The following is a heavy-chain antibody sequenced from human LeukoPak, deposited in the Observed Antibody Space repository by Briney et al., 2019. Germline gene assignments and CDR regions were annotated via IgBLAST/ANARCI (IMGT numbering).Heavy chain of an antibody. J-gene: IGHJ3*01. Sequence: ASVKVSCKASGYTLTEKHLYWVRQAPGQGLEWMGWIDPKSGGTNFAHNFQGRLTMTKDTSINTAYMELSRLPSDDTTVYYCARELGIHAFDVWGQGTMVTVSS. V-gene: IGHV1-2*02. CDR3: ARELGIHAFDV. D-gene: IGHD7-27*01. CDR2: IDPKSGGT. CDR1: GYTLTEKH.